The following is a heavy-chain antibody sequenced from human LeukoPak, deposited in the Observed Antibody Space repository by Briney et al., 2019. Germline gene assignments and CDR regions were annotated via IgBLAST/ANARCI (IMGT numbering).Heavy chain of an antibody. CDR2: ISGTGANT. CDR3: AKDSPSIAAAGSIFAFDI. J-gene: IGHJ3*02. Sequence: GGSLRLSCAASGFTFSSYAMSWVRQAPGKGLEWVSAISGTGANTYYADSVKGRFTISRDSSKNTLYLQMNSLRAEDTAVYYCAKDSPSIAAAGSIFAFDIWGQGTMVTVSS. CDR1: GFTFSSYA. D-gene: IGHD6-13*01. V-gene: IGHV3-23*01.